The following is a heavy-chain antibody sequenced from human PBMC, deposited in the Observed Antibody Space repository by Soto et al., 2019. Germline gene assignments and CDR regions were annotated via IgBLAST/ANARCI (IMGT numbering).Heavy chain of an antibody. D-gene: IGHD3-16*01. CDR1: GFTFSSYA. Sequence: GGSLRLSCAASGFTFSSYAMSWVRQAPGKGLEWVSAISGSGGSTYYAYSVKGRFTISRDNSKNTLYLQMNSLRAEDTAVYYCAKTPGGAPPLYYFDYWGQGTLVTVSS. V-gene: IGHV3-23*01. CDR3: AKTPGGAPPLYYFDY. CDR2: ISGSGGST. J-gene: IGHJ4*02.